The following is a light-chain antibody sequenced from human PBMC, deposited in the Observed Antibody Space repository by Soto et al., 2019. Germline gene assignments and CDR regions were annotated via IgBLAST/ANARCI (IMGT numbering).Light chain of an antibody. V-gene: IGKV3-20*01. J-gene: IGKJ1*01. CDR2: GAS. CDR3: QQYGSSPPWT. Sequence: EIVLTQSPGTLSLSPGERATLSCRARQSVSSSYLAWYQQKPGQAPRLLIYGASSGATGIPDRFSGSVSGTSFTLTISRLEPEDFAVYYCQQYGSSPPWTFGQGTKVHIK. CDR1: QSVSSSY.